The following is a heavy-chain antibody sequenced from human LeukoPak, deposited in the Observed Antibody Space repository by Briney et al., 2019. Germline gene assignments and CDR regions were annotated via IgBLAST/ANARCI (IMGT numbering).Heavy chain of an antibody. CDR1: GGSFSGYY. D-gene: IGHD3-22*01. J-gene: IGHJ3*02. CDR2: IYTSGST. V-gene: IGHV4-59*10. CDR3: ARAMGVTMIVEDAFDI. Sequence: SETLSLTCAVYGGSFSGYYWSWIRQPAGKGLEWIGRIYTSGSTNYNPSLKSRVTISVDTSKNQFSLKLSSVTAADTAVYYCARAMGVTMIVEDAFDIWGQGTMVTVSS.